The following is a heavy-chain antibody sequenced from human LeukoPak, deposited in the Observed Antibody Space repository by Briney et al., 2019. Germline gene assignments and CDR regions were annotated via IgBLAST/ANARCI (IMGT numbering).Heavy chain of an antibody. J-gene: IGHJ4*02. CDR1: GFTFSSYA. Sequence: GGSLRLSCAASGFTFSSYAMGWVRQAPGKGLEWVSAISGSGGGTNYADSVKGRFTISRDNSKNTAYVQMNSLRAEDTAVYYCARGSSSFDHDYWGQGTLVTVSS. CDR3: ARGSSSFDHDY. D-gene: IGHD6-6*01. CDR2: ISGSGGGT. V-gene: IGHV3-23*01.